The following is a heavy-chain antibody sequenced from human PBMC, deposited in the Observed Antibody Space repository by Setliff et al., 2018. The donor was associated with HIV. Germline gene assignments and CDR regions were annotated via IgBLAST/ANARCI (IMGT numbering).Heavy chain of an antibody. J-gene: IGHJ4*02. CDR2: IFYTGST. CDR1: GGSISGSSDY. Sequence: PSETLSLTCTVSGGSISGSSDYWGWIRQPPGKGLEWIGSIFYTGSTYYNPSLKGRVTVSVDTSINQFSLKLSSVTAADTSVYYCARHSSSGYLPYYFDYWGQGTLVTVSS. CDR3: ARHSSSGYLPYYFDY. V-gene: IGHV4-39*01. D-gene: IGHD3-3*01.